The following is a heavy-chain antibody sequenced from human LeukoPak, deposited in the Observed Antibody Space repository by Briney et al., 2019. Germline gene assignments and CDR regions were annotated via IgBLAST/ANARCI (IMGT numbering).Heavy chain of an antibody. CDR3: ATSNSGSYRYGMDV. CDR1: GASFSGYV. CDR2: INHSGSA. D-gene: IGHD1-26*01. J-gene: IGHJ6*02. V-gene: IGHV4-34*01. Sequence: SETLSLTCAVYGASFSGYVWSWIRQPPGKGPEWIGDINHSGSANYNPSLKSRVTISVATSKNQFSLKVTSVSAADTAVYYCATSNSGSYRYGMDVWGQGITVIVSS.